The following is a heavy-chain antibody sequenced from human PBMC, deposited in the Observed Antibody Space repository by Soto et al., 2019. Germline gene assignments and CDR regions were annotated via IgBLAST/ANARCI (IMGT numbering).Heavy chain of an antibody. D-gene: IGHD6-13*01. V-gene: IGHV3-33*06. CDR3: AKTGYSSSCPDY. CDR2: IWYDGSNK. CDR1: GFTFSSYG. Sequence: QVQLVESGGGVVQPGRSLRLSCAASGFTFSSYGMHWVRQAPGKGLEWVAVIWYDGSNKYYADSVKGRFTISRDNSKNTLYLQMNSLRAEDTAVYYCAKTGYSSSCPDYWGQGTLVTVSS. J-gene: IGHJ4*02.